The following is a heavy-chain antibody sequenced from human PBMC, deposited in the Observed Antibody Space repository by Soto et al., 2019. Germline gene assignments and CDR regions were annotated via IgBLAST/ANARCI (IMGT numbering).Heavy chain of an antibody. V-gene: IGHV1-18*01. J-gene: IGHJ4*02. D-gene: IGHD6-13*01. CDR2: ISANNGKT. CDR3: ARVGGPGVYGTLFY. Sequence: ASVKVSCKASGGTFSSYAISWVRQAPGQGLEWMGWISANNGKTNYAQKFQGRVTMAADKSTSTAYMELRSLRSDDTAVYYCARVGGPGVYGTLFYWGQGTLVTVSS. CDR1: GGTFSSYA.